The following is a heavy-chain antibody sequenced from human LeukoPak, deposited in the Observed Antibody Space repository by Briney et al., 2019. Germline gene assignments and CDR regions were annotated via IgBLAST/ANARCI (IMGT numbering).Heavy chain of an antibody. V-gene: IGHV4-30-4*08. Sequence: PSETLSLTCTVSGGSISSGDYYWSWIRQPPGKGLEWIGYIYYSGSTYYNPSLKSRVTISVDTSKNQFSLKLSSVTAADTAVYYCARDYGTYDSSGYYFNWFDPWGQGTLVTVSS. CDR3: ARDYGTYDSSGYYFNWFDP. D-gene: IGHD3-22*01. CDR2: IYYSGST. CDR1: GGSISSGDYY. J-gene: IGHJ5*02.